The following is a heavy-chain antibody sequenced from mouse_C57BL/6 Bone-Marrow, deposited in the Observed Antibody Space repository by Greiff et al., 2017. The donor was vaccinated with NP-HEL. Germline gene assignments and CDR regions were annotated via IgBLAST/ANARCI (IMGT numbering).Heavy chain of an antibody. J-gene: IGHJ4*01. CDR3: ARPPITTVVAPYYAMDY. CDR2: ISSGGSYT. CDR1: GFTFSSYG. D-gene: IGHD1-1*01. V-gene: IGHV5-6*02. Sequence: DVMLVESGGDLVKPGGSLKLSCAASGFTFSSYGMSWVRQTPDKRLEWVATISSGGSYTYYPDSVKGRFPLSRYNAKNTLYLQMSSLKSEDTAMDYCARPPITTVVAPYYAMDYWGQGTSVTVSS.